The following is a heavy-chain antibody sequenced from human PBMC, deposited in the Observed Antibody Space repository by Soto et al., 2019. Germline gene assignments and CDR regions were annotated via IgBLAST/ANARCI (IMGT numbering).Heavy chain of an antibody. V-gene: IGHV3-23*01. Sequence: GGSLRLSCAASGFTFSSYAMSWVRQAPGKGLEWVSAISGSGGSTYYADSVKGRFTISRDNSKNTLYLQMNSLRAEDTAVYYCAKDVKYYDFWSGYYPSWFDPWGQGTLVTVSS. CDR1: GFTFSSYA. J-gene: IGHJ5*02. CDR2: ISGSGGST. D-gene: IGHD3-3*01. CDR3: AKDVKYYDFWSGYYPSWFDP.